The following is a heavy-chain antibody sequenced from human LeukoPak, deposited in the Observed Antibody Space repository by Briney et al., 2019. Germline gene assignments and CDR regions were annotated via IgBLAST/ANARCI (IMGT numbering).Heavy chain of an antibody. J-gene: IGHJ4*02. CDR1: GYTFTSYG. V-gene: IGHV1-18*01. CDR3: ARVWDYDSSGYDDY. D-gene: IGHD3-22*01. CDR2: ISAYNGNT. Sequence: ASVKVPCKASGYTFTSYGISWVRQAPGQGLEWMGWISAYNGNTNYAQKLQGRVTMTTDTSTSTAYMELRSLRSDDTAVYYCARVWDYDSSGYDDYWGRGTLVTVSS.